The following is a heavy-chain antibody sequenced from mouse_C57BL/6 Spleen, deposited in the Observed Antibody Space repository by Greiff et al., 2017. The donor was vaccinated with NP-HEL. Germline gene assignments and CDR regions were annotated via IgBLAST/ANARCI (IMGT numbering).Heavy chain of an antibody. Sequence: EVQRVESEGGLVQPGSSMKLSCTASGFTFSDYYMAWVRQVPEKGLEWVANINYDGSSTYYLDSLKSRFIISRDNAKNILYLQMSSLKSEDTATYYCARDAGNYDYFDYWGKGTTLTVSS. V-gene: IGHV5-16*01. CDR1: GFTFSDYY. CDR3: ARDAGNYDYFDY. J-gene: IGHJ2*01. CDR2: INYDGSST. D-gene: IGHD2-4*01.